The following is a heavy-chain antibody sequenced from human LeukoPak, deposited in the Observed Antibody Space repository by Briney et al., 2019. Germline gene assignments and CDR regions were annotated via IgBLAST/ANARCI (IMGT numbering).Heavy chain of an antibody. CDR3: ARDPGGSSWIFDY. CDR2: ISAYNGNT. V-gene: IGHV1-18*01. CDR1: GYTFTRYA. Sequence: GSVTVSCKASGYTFTRYAISWGRQAPGQGLEWMGWISAYNGNTNYAQKIQGRVTMTTDTSTSTAYMELRSVRSDDTAVYYGARDPGGSSWIFDYWGQGTLVTVSS. D-gene: IGHD6-13*01. J-gene: IGHJ4*02.